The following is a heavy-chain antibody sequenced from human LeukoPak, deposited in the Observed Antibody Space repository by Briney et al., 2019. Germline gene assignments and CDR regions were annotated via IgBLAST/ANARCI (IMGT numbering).Heavy chain of an antibody. CDR3: AVYYDSSGRYFDL. J-gene: IGHJ2*01. CDR1: VYTLTELF. CDR2: MNPNSGNT. V-gene: IGHV1-8*01. Sequence: GASVKVSRKVSVYTLTELFMHWVRQAPGKGLEWMGRMNPNSGNTGYAQKFQGRVTMTRNTSISTAYMELSSLRSEDTAVYYCAVYYDSSGRYFDLWGRGTLVTVSS. D-gene: IGHD3-22*01.